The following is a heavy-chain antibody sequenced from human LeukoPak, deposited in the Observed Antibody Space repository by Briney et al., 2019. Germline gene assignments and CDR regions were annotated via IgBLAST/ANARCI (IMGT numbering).Heavy chain of an antibody. Sequence: PSETLSLTCAVYGGSFSGYYWSWIRQPPGKGLEWIGEINHSGSTNYNPSLKSRVTISVDTSKNQFSLKLRSVTAADTAVYYCARGGRSSFRTMVQAWFDPWGQGTLVTVSS. D-gene: IGHD3-10*01. J-gene: IGHJ5*02. CDR2: INHSGST. CDR1: GGSFSGYY. CDR3: ARGGRSSFRTMVQAWFDP. V-gene: IGHV4-34*01.